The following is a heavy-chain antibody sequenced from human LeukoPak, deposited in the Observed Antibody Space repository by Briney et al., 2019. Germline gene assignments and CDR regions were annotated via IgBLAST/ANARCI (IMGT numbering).Heavy chain of an antibody. CDR1: GGSISSYY. J-gene: IGHJ4*02. CDR2: IYYSGST. Sequence: SETLSLTCTVSGGSISSYYWSWIRQPPGKGLEWFGYIYYSGSTNYNPSLKSRVTISVDTSKNQFSLKLSSVTAADTAVYYCARGTSTDFYFDYWGQGTLVTVSS. CDR3: ARGTSTDFYFDY. V-gene: IGHV4-59*01. D-gene: IGHD3-3*01.